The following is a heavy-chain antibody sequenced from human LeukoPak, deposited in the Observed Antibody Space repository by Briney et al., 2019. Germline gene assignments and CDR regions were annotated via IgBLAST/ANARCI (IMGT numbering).Heavy chain of an antibody. V-gene: IGHV4-34*01. D-gene: IGHD2-8*01. CDR1: GGSISSYY. J-gene: IGHJ6*04. CDR3: ARVFVFGGHCTNGVCYHWGPDV. CDR2: INHSGST. Sequence: SETLSLTCTVSGGSISSYYWSWIRQPPGKGLEWIGEINHSGSTNYNPSLKSRVTISVDTSKNQFSLKLSSVTAADTAVYYCARVFVFGGHCTNGVCYHWGPDVWGKGTTVTVSS.